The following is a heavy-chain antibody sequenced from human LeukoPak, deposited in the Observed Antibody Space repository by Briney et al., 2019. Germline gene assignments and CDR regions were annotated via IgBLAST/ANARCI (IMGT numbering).Heavy chain of an antibody. CDR2: IKQDGSEK. Sequence: GGSLRLSCAASGFTFSSYWMHWVRQAPGKGLEWVANIKQDGSEKYYVDSVKGRFTISRDNAKNSLYLQMNSLRAEDTAVYYCARDRGIRYYDFWSGYYSDYWGQGTLVTVSS. CDR1: GFTFSSYW. CDR3: ARDRGIRYYDFWSGYYSDY. J-gene: IGHJ4*02. D-gene: IGHD3-3*01. V-gene: IGHV3-7*01.